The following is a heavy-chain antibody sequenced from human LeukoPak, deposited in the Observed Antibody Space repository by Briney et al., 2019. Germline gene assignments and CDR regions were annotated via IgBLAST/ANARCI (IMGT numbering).Heavy chain of an antibody. D-gene: IGHD6-19*01. CDR3: ARDALEWLVRGPLDY. J-gene: IGHJ4*02. CDR2: ISYDGSNK. CDR1: GFTFSSYA. Sequence: QPGRSLRLSCAASGFTFSSYAMHWVRQAPGKGLEWVAVISYDGSNKYYADSVKGRFTISRDNSKNTLYLQMNSLRAEDTAVYYCARDALEWLVRGPLDYWGRGTLVTVSS. V-gene: IGHV3-30-3*01.